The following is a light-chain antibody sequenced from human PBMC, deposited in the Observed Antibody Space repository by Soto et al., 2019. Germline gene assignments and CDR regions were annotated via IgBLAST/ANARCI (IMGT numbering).Light chain of an antibody. V-gene: IGLV2-14*03. Sequence: QSVLTQPASMSGSPGQSITISCTGTSSDVGAYNYVSWYQQLPDKAPKLMIYDVTYRPSGVSNRFSGSKSGNTASLTISGLQAEDEADYFCSSYTTSSTLVFGGGTQLTVL. CDR2: DVT. CDR3: SSYTTSSTLV. J-gene: IGLJ3*02. CDR1: SSDVGAYNY.